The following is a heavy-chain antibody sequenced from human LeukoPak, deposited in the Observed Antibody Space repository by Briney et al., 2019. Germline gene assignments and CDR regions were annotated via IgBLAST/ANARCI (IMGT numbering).Heavy chain of an antibody. Sequence: GGSLRLSCVASEFVFSNHAMIWVRQAPGKGLEWISSITSDSSNIFYANSVRGRFTISRDNAKNTLYLQMNSLRAEDTAVYYCARDNQGLSSWGQGTLVTVSS. CDR1: EFVFSNHA. V-gene: IGHV3-21*01. CDR3: ARDNQGLSS. D-gene: IGHD1-26*01. J-gene: IGHJ4*02. CDR2: ITSDSSNI.